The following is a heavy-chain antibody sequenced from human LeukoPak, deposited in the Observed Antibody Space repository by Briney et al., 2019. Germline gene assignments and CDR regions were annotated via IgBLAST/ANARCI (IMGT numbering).Heavy chain of an antibody. Sequence: SGGSLRLSCAASGFTFSSYAMSWVRQAPGKGLEWVSAISGSGGSTYYADSVKGRFTISRDNSKNTLYLQMNSLRAEDTAVYYCAKDGQDGYKVYYFDYWGQGTLVTVSS. CDR2: ISGSGGST. D-gene: IGHD5-24*01. V-gene: IGHV3-23*01. CDR1: GFTFSSYA. CDR3: AKDGQDGYKVYYFDY. J-gene: IGHJ4*02.